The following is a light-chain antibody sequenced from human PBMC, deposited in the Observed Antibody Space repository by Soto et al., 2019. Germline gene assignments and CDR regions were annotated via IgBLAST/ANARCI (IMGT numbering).Light chain of an antibody. CDR3: QQYNDYPYT. Sequence: DVQMTQSPSTLSASVGDRVTITCRASQSISNWLAWYQQKPGKAPKLLIYKASTLESGVPSRFSGSGSGTEFTLTISSLQPDDFSTYYCQQYNDYPYTFGQGTNLDIK. J-gene: IGKJ2*01. CDR2: KAS. CDR1: QSISNW. V-gene: IGKV1-5*03.